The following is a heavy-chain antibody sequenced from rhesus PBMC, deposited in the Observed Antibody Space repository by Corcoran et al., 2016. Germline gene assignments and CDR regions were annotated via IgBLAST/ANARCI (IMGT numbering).Heavy chain of an antibody. Sequence: QVQLQESGPGLVKPSETLSLTCAVSGGSFSSYWWSWIRQAPGKGLEWIGYIYGSGSSTNYNPSLKSRVTLSVDTSKNQLSLKLSSVTAADTAVYYCASDPDTAGTGPFDYWGQGVLVTVSS. V-gene: IGHV4S11*01. J-gene: IGHJ4*01. CDR1: GGSFSSYW. D-gene: IGHD5-30*01. CDR2: IYGSGSST. CDR3: ASDPDTAGTGPFDY.